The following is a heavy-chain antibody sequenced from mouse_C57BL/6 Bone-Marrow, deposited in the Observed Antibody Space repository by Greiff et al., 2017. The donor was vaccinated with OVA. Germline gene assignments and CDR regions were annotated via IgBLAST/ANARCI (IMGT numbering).Heavy chain of an antibody. Sequence: QVQLQQPGAELVMPGASVKLSCKASGYTFTSYWMHWVKQRPGQGLEWIGEIDPSASYTNYNQKFKGKSTLTVDKSSSTAYMQLSSLTSEDSAVYYCAREAVVATPYAMDYWGQGTSVTVSS. V-gene: IGHV1-69*01. CDR1: GYTFTSYW. D-gene: IGHD1-1*01. J-gene: IGHJ4*01. CDR2: IDPSASYT. CDR3: AREAVVATPYAMDY.